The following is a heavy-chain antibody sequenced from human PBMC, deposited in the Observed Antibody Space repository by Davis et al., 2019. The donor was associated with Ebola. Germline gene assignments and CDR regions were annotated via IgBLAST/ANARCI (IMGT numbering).Heavy chain of an antibody. D-gene: IGHD4-17*01. CDR3: ARHVNGDFWYFDL. CDR2: IWDDGSNK. J-gene: IGHJ2*01. CDR1: GFTFSSYA. Sequence: GGSLRLSCAASGFTFSSYAMNWVRQAPGKGLQWVAVIWDDGSNKYYADSVKGRFTISRDNSKNTVYLQMNSLRVEDTAMYYCARHVNGDFWYFDLWGRGTRVTVSS. V-gene: IGHV3-33*08.